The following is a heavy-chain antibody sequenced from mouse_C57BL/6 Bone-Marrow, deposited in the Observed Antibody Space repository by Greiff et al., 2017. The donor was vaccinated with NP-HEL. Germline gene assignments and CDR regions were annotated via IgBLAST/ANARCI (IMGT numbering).Heavy chain of an antibody. J-gene: IGHJ4*01. Sequence: VQGVESGAELARPGASVKLSCKASGYTFTSYGISWVKQRTGQGLEWIGEIYPRSGNTYYNEKFKGKATLTADKSSSTAYMELRSLTSEDSAVYFCARSVFYRAMDYWGQGTSVTVSS. D-gene: IGHD2-12*01. CDR2: IYPRSGNT. CDR3: ARSVFYRAMDY. CDR1: GYTFTSYG. V-gene: IGHV1-81*01.